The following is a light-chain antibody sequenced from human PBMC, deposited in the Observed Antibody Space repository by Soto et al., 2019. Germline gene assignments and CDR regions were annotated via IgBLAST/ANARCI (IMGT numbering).Light chain of an antibody. CDR2: GAS. J-gene: IGKJ1*01. V-gene: IGKV3-20*01. CDR1: QSLSGNY. CDR3: QQYGSSGT. Sequence: EILLTQSPGTLSLSPGERASLSCRASQSLSGNYLAWYQQKPGQAPRLLIYGASNRATGIPERFSGSGSGTDFTLTISRLEPEDFAVYYCQQYGSSGTFGQGTKVDIK.